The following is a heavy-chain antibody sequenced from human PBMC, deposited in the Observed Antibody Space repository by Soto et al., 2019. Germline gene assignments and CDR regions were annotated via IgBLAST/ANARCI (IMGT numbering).Heavy chain of an antibody. J-gene: IGHJ5*02. V-gene: IGHV3-48*01. CDR1: GFTFSSYS. CDR2: ISSSSSTI. Sequence: PGGSLRLSCAASGFTFSSYSMNWVRQAPGKGLEWVSYISSSSSTIYYADSVKGRFTISRDNAKNSLYLQMNSLRAEDTAVYYCARDWGRYFLERLPNWFDPSGQGTLVTLSS. CDR3: ARDWGRYFLERLPNWFDP. D-gene: IGHD3-3*01.